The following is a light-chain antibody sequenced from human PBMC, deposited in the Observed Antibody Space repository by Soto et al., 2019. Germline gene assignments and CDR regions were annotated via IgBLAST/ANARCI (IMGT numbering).Light chain of an antibody. Sequence: LAQPASVSGSPGQSITISCTGSGRDIGAYDYVSWYQQHPGKAPKLLIYGVKNRPSGVSYRFSASKSAFTASLTISGLQAEDEAHYYCSSYTTSYFYVFGPGTKVTVL. J-gene: IGLJ1*01. CDR3: SSYTTSYFYV. V-gene: IGLV2-14*01. CDR1: GRDIGAYDY. CDR2: GVK.